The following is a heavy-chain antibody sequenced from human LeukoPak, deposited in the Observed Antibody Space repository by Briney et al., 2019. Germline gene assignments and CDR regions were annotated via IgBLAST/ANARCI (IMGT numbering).Heavy chain of an antibody. D-gene: IGHD5-24*01. Sequence: ASVKVSCKASGYTFTSYGISWVRQAPGQGLEWMGWISAYNGNTNYAQKLQGRVTMTTDTSTSTAYMELSSLRSEDTAVYYCAMATSYYYYYGMDVWGQGTTVTVSS. CDR2: ISAYNGNT. J-gene: IGHJ6*02. CDR1: GYTFTSYG. V-gene: IGHV1-18*01. CDR3: AMATSYYYYYGMDV.